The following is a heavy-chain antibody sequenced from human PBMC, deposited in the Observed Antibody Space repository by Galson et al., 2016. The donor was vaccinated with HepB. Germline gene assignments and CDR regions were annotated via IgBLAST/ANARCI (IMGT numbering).Heavy chain of an antibody. CDR1: GYTFINYY. CDR3: ARDRGSNSLKGYGMDV. D-gene: IGHD3-10*01. CDR2: GNPRTGST. V-gene: IGHV1-46*01. Sequence: SVKVSCKASGYTFINYYMHWVRQAPGQGLEWMGIGNPRTGSTSYAQKFQDRVTVTRDTSTSTVYMELSILGSEDTAVYYCARDRGSNSLKGYGMDVWGQGATVTVAS. J-gene: IGHJ6*02.